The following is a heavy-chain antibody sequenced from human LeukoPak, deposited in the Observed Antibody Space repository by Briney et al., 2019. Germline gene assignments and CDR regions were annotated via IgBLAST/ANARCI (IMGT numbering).Heavy chain of an antibody. J-gene: IGHJ4*02. V-gene: IGHV1-2*02. CDR3: ARDDVAAAGVDS. CDR2: INPHSGDT. D-gene: IGHD6-13*01. CDR1: GYTFTSYA. Sequence: ASVKVSCKASGYTFTSYAMNWVRQAPGQGLEWMGWINPHSGDTKFAQKFQGRVTMTRDTSISTAYMELSRLKSDDTAVYYCARDDVAAAGVDSWGQGTLVIVSS.